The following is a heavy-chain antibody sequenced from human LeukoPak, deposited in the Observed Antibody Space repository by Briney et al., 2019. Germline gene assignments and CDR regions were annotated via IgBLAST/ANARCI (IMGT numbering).Heavy chain of an antibody. CDR1: GFTFSSYA. Sequence: GGSLRLSCAASGFTFSSYAMSWVRQAPGKGLEWVSAFSGRGGSTYYADSVKGRFTISRDNSKNTLYLQMNSLRAEDTAVYYCAKVTYYYGSGSYYNDWGQGTLVTVSS. J-gene: IGHJ4*02. D-gene: IGHD3-10*01. CDR2: FSGRGGST. CDR3: AKVTYYYGSGSYYND. V-gene: IGHV3-23*01.